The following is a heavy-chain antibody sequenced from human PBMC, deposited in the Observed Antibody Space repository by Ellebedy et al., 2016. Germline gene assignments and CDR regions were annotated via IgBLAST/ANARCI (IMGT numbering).Heavy chain of an antibody. CDR3: ARARGYDSVGHDAFDI. CDR1: GFTFRRYS. J-gene: IGHJ3*02. D-gene: IGHD3-22*01. CDR2: ISSTSTYI. Sequence: GGSLRLSCAASGFTFRRYSMNWVRQAPGEGLEWVSTISSTSTYIYYVDSVKGRFTISRDNARDSLSLQMNSLRAEDTAVYYCARARGYDSVGHDAFDIWGQGTMVIVSS. V-gene: IGHV3-21*01.